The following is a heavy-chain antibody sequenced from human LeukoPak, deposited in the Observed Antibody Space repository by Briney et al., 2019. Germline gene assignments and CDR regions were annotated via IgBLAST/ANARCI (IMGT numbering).Heavy chain of an antibody. J-gene: IGHJ6*03. CDR2: IFHSGNS. D-gene: IGHD3-22*01. CDR3: ARGLNYSDTTGYYPAYMDV. V-gene: IGHV4-34*01. Sequence: SETLSLTCAVYVGSFSGYYWSWIRQPPGEGLEWSGQIFHSGNSNYNPSLKSRVTISVDTSKNQFSLRLSSLTAADAALYYCARGLNYSDTTGYYPAYMDVWGRGTTVTVSS. CDR1: VGSFSGYY.